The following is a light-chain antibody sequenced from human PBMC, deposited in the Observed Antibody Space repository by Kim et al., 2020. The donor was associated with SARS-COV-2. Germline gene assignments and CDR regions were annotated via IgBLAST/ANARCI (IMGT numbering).Light chain of an antibody. J-gene: IGKJ4*01. Sequence: EIVLTQSPGTLSLSPGERATLSCRASQSVSSSYLAWYQQKPGQAPRLLIYGASSRATGIPDRFSGSGSGTDFTLTISRLEPEDFAVYYCQQYGSSRIFGGGTKVDIK. V-gene: IGKV3-20*01. CDR1: QSVSSSY. CDR3: QQYGSSRI. CDR2: GAS.